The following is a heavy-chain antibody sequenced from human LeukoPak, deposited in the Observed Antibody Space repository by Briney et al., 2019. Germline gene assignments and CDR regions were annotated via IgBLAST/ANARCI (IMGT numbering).Heavy chain of an antibody. V-gene: IGHV5-51*01. CDR1: GYSFTGYW. CDR3: ARLKDDSSGYDAFDI. CDR2: IYPGDSDI. J-gene: IGHJ3*02. Sequence: EESLQISCMDSGYSFTGYWSCCVRQMPEKGLERMGIIYPGDSDIKYSPSFQGQVTISADKSISTAYLQWSSLKASDTAMYYCARLKDDSSGYDAFDIWGQGTMVTVSS. D-gene: IGHD3-22*01.